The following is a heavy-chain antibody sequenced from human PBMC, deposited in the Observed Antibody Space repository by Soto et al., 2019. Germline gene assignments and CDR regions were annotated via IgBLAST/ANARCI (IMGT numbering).Heavy chain of an antibody. CDR2: IYSGGST. V-gene: IGHV3-66*01. D-gene: IGHD4-17*01. CDR1: GFTVSSNY. CDR3: ARFATVIYYYYMDV. Sequence: GGSLRLSCAASGFTVSSNYMSWVRQAPGKGLEWVSVIYSGGSTYYADSVKGRFTISRDNSKNTLYLQMNSLRAEDTAVYYCARFATVIYYYYMDVWGKGTTVTVSS. J-gene: IGHJ6*03.